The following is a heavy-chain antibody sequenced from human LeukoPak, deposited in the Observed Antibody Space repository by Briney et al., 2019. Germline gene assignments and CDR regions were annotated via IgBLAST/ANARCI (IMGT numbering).Heavy chain of an antibody. Sequence: GGSLRLSCAASGFTFSSYGMHWVRQAPGKGLEWVAAIWYDGSNKYYADSVKGRFTIPRDNTKNTLYLQMNSLRDEDTAVYYCAKEADIEMATIPPDYWGQGTLVTVSS. CDR2: IWYDGSNK. J-gene: IGHJ4*02. CDR1: GFTFSSYG. D-gene: IGHD5-24*01. CDR3: AKEADIEMATIPPDY. V-gene: IGHV3-33*06.